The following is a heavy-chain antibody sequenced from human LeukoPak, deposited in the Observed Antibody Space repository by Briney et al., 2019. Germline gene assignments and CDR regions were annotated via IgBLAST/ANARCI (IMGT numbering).Heavy chain of an antibody. J-gene: IGHJ4*02. V-gene: IGHV4-39*07. D-gene: IGHD6-13*01. CDR1: GGSISSSHYY. CDR2: IYYSGTT. CDR3: ARGLAPAAAGMGY. Sequence: SETLSLTCTVSGGSISSSHYYWGWIRQPPGKGLEWIGTIYYSGTTYYNPSLESRVTISEDTSKNQFSLKLSSVTAADTAVYYCARGLAPAAAGMGYWGQGTLVTVSS.